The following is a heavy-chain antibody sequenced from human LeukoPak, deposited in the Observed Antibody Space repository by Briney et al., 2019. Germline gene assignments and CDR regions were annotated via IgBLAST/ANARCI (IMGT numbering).Heavy chain of an antibody. CDR2: IYYSGST. Sequence: NPSETLSLACTVSGGSISSYYWSWIRQPPGKGLEWIGYIYYSGSTNYNPSLKSRVTISVDTSKNQFSLKLSSVTAADTAVYYCASEFVPAAGNYPEYFQHWGQGTLVTVSS. CDR1: GGSISSYY. CDR3: ASEFVPAAGNYPEYFQH. J-gene: IGHJ1*01. D-gene: IGHD6-13*01. V-gene: IGHV4-59*01.